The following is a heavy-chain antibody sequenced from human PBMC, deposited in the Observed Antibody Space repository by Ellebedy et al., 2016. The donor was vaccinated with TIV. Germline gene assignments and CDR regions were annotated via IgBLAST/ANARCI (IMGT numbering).Heavy chain of an antibody. Sequence: AASVKVSCKASGYTFTGYYMHWVRQAPGQGLEWMGWINPNSGGTNYAQKFPGRVTMTRDPSISTAYMELSRLRSDDTAVYYCARRGYSGYPYDYYYGMDVWGQGTTVTVSS. V-gene: IGHV1-2*02. CDR2: INPNSGGT. D-gene: IGHD5-12*01. CDR3: ARRGYSGYPYDYYYGMDV. J-gene: IGHJ6*02. CDR1: GYTFTGYY.